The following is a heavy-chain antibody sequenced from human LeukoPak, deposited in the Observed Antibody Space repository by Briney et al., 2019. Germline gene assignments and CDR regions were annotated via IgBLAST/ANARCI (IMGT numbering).Heavy chain of an antibody. Sequence: GASVKVSCKASGYTFTGYYMHWVRQAPGQGLEWMGWINPNSGGTNYAQKFQGRVTMTRDTSISTAYMELSRLRSDDTAVYYCARGYYGSGRLLDYWGQGTLVTVSS. CDR3: ARGYYGSGRLLDY. J-gene: IGHJ4*02. CDR2: INPNSGGT. D-gene: IGHD3-10*01. V-gene: IGHV1-2*02. CDR1: GYTFTGYY.